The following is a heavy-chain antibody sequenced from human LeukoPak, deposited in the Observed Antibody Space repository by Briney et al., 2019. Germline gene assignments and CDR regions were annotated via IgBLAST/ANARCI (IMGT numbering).Heavy chain of an antibody. D-gene: IGHD3-22*01. CDR2: IYYSGST. Sequence: SQTLSLTCTVSGGSISSGGYYWSWIRQHPGKGLEWIGYIYYSGSTYYNPSLKSRVTISVDTSKNQFSLKLSSVTAADTAVYYCARSLAHYCDSSGYFDPWGQGTLVTVSS. V-gene: IGHV4-31*03. CDR3: ARSLAHYCDSSGYFDP. J-gene: IGHJ5*02. CDR1: GGSISSGGYY.